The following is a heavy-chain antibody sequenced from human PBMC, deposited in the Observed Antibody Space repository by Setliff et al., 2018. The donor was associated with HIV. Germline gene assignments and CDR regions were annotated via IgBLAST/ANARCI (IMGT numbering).Heavy chain of an antibody. J-gene: IGHJ4*02. CDR1: GYSISSGYY. CDR3: ARVGLRFKYTFDY. CDR2: INPVGRN. D-gene: IGHD5-12*01. Sequence: SETLSLTCSVSGYSISSGYYWSWIRQPPGKGLEWIGEINPVGRNDNYNPSLNNRAAMVLDTSKNQFSLWLTSVTAADTAVYYCARVGLRFKYTFDYWGQGMLVTVSS. V-gene: IGHV4-34*04.